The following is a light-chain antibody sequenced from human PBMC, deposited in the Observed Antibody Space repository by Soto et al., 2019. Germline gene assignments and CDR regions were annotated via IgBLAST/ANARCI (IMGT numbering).Light chain of an antibody. CDR2: AAS. CDR1: QSISTY. J-gene: IGKJ5*01. V-gene: IGKV1-39*01. CDR3: QQLNFFPIT. Sequence: DMQMTQSPSSLSASVGDRVTITCRASQSISTYLNWYQQKPGKAPKFLIYAASSLQSGVPSRFSGSASGTDFTLTISSLQPEDFATYYCQQLNFFPITFGQGTRLDIK.